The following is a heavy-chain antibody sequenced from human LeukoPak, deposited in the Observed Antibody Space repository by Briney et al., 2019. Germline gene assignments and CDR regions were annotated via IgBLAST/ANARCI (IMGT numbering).Heavy chain of an antibody. CDR1: GLSFGSHP. D-gene: IGHD3-9*01. J-gene: IGHJ4*02. CDR2: VTGSGDNT. CDR3: AKEGIRYFDWLLGNEPPAQIDY. Sequence: PGGSLRLSCAASGLSFGSHPMNWVRQAPGKRLEWVSGVTGSGDNTYYIDSVKGRFTISRDNSKIPLELHMNSLRAEDTAVYYCAKEGIRYFDWLLGNEPPAQIDYWGQGTLVTVSS. V-gene: IGHV3-23*01.